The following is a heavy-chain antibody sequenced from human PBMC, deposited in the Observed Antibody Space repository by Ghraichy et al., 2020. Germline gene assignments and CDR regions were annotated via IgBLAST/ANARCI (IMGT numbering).Heavy chain of an antibody. Sequence: GGSLRLSCAAAGFSSIHYYMNWVRQAPGKGLEWVSSIGSSPSYIYYADSVKGRFTISRDDAKNSLYRQMNSLRAEDTAVYYCARDLLSPSHDAFDMWGQGTMVTVSS. J-gene: IGHJ3*02. CDR2: IGSSPSYI. CDR1: GFSSIHYY. CDR3: ARDLLSPSHDAFDM. V-gene: IGHV3-21*01.